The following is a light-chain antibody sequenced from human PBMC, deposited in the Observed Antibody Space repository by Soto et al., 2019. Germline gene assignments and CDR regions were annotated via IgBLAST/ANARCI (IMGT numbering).Light chain of an antibody. CDR3: SSYTSSSNV. J-gene: IGLJ1*01. Sequence: QSVLTQPASVSGSPGQSITIPCTGTSSDVGGYNYVSWYQQHPGKAPKLMIYEVSNRPSGVSNRFSGSKSGNTASLTISGLQAEDEADYYCSSYTSSSNVFGTGTKVTVL. CDR2: EVS. V-gene: IGLV2-14*01. CDR1: SSDVGGYNY.